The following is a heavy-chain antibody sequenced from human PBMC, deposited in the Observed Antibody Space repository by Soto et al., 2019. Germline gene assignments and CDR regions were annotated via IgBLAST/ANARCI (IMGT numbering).Heavy chain of an antibody. CDR3: ASSTRRLGELSSIDY. CDR1: GGSVSSGSYY. Sequence: PSETLSLTCTVSGGSVSSGSYYWSWIRQPPGKGLEWIGYIYYSGSTNYNPSLKSRVTISVDTSKNQFSLKLSSVTAAGTAVYYCASSTRRLGELSSIDYWGQGTLVTVSS. CDR2: IYYSGST. V-gene: IGHV4-61*01. D-gene: IGHD3-16*02. J-gene: IGHJ4*02.